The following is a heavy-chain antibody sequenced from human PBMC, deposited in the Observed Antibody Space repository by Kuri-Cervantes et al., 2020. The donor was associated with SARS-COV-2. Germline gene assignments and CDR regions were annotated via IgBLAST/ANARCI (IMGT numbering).Heavy chain of an antibody. CDR1: GGSISSSSYY. CDR3: ARLQVGALDY. CDR2: IYYSGST. V-gene: IGHV4-39*07. D-gene: IGHD1-26*01. Sequence: SETLSLTCTVSGGSISSSSYYWGWIRQPPGKGLEWIGSIYYSGSTYYNPSLKSRVTISVDTSKNQFSLKLSSVTAADTAVYHCARLQVGALDYWGQGTLVTVSS. J-gene: IGHJ4*02.